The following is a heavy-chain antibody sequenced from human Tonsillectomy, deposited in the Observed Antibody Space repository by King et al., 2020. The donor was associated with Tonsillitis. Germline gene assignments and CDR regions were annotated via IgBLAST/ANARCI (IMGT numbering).Heavy chain of an antibody. Sequence: QLVQSGAEVKKPGASVKVSCKASGYTFTGNCIHWVRQAPGQGLEWMGWLNPNTGDTNYAQKFQGRVTMSRDTSIRTAYMELSSLRSDDTAVYYCAREKLGAIGYDYWGQGTLVTVSS. D-gene: IGHD1-26*01. V-gene: IGHV1-2*02. CDR3: AREKLGAIGYDY. J-gene: IGHJ4*02. CDR2: LNPNTGDT. CDR1: GYTFTGNC.